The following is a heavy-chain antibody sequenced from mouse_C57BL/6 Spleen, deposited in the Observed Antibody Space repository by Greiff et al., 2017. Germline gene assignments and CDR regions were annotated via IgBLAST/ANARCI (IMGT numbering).Heavy chain of an antibody. CDR1: GFTFSSYA. D-gene: IGHD1-1*01. Sequence: EVHLVESGGGLVKPGGSLKLSCAASGFTFSSYAMSWVRQTPEKRLEWVATISDGGSYTYYPDNVKGRFTISRDNAKNNLYLQMSHLKSEDTAMYYCARGTTEGGWGQGTLVTVSA. V-gene: IGHV5-4*01. CDR2: ISDGGSYT. J-gene: IGHJ3*01. CDR3: ARGTTEGG.